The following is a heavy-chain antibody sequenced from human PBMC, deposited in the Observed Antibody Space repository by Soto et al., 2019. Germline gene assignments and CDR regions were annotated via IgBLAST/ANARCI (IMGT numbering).Heavy chain of an antibody. Sequence: GASVKVSCKASGGTFSSYAISWVRQAPGQGLEWMGGIIPIFVTANYAQKFQGRVTITADESTSTAYMELSSLRSEDTAVYYCARGREDYYDSSRYGTTLYGMHVWGQGTTVTVSS. J-gene: IGHJ6*02. CDR3: ARGREDYYDSSRYGTTLYGMHV. V-gene: IGHV1-69*13. CDR1: GGTFSSYA. D-gene: IGHD3-22*01. CDR2: IIPIFVTA.